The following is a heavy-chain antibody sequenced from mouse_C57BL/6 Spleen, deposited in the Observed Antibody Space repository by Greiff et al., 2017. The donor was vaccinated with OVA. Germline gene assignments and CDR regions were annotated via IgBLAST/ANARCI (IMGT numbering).Heavy chain of an antibody. CDR2: INPTGGYT. CDR1: GYTFTSYW. CDR3: ASASMGGCALDY. D-gene: IGHD2-10*02. Sequence: VQLQQSGADLVRPGASVKLSCTASGYTFTSYWMPWVKQRPGQGLEWIGYINPTGGYTNYNQKFKDKATLTADKSSSTAYMQLSSLTSEDSAVYDCASASMGGCALDYWGQGTTVTVSS. V-gene: IGHV1-7*01. J-gene: IGHJ4*01.